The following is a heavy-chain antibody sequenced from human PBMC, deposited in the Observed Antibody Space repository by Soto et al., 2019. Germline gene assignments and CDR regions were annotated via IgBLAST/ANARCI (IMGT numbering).Heavy chain of an antibody. Sequence: EVQLLESGGGLVQRGGSLRLSCAASGFTFSSYAMTWVRQAPGKGLEWVSSISGSGGSTYYADSVKGRFTISRDNSKNTLYLQMNSLRAEDTAVYHCAKRGLIAVAGHFDYWGQGTLVTVSS. CDR3: AKRGLIAVAGHFDY. V-gene: IGHV3-23*01. CDR1: GFTFSSYA. D-gene: IGHD6-19*01. CDR2: ISGSGGST. J-gene: IGHJ4*02.